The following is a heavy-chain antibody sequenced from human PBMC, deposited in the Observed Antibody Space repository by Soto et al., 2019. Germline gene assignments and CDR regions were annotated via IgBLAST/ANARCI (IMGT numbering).Heavy chain of an antibody. Sequence: GGSLRLSCVASGFTLSTCWMVWVRQAPGKGLVWVSRVNSDGSIITYADSVKGRFTISRDIVKNTLYLQLNSLRAEDTAVYYCARTLSGSFDSWGQGTLVTVSS. CDR1: GFTLSTCW. CDR2: VNSDGSII. V-gene: IGHV3-74*01. CDR3: ARTLSGSFDS. D-gene: IGHD1-26*01. J-gene: IGHJ4*02.